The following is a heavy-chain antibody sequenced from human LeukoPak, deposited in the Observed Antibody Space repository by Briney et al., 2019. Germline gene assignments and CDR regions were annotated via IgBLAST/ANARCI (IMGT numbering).Heavy chain of an antibody. CDR3: ARDAGDGLLWFGESRHMDV. D-gene: IGHD3-10*01. V-gene: IGHV4-39*07. Sequence: PSETLSLTCTVSGGSISSSSYYWGWIRQPPGKGLEWIGSIYYSGSTYYNPSLKSRVTISVDTSKNQFSLKLSSVTAADTAVYYCARDAGDGLLWFGESRHMDVWGKGTTVTVSS. J-gene: IGHJ6*04. CDR1: GGSISSSSYY. CDR2: IYYSGST.